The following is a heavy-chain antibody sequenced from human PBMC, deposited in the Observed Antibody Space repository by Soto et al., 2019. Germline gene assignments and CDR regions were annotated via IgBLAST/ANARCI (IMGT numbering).Heavy chain of an antibody. CDR2: IYHSGST. CDR3: ARGRHCSSTSCYDY. Sequence: SETLSLTCAVSGGSISSSNWWSWVRQPPGKGLEWIGEIYHSGSTNYNPSLKSRVTISVDKSKNQFSLKLSSVTAADTAVYYCARGRHCSSTSCYDYWGQGTLVTVSS. V-gene: IGHV4-4*02. CDR1: GGSISSSNW. D-gene: IGHD2-2*01. J-gene: IGHJ4*02.